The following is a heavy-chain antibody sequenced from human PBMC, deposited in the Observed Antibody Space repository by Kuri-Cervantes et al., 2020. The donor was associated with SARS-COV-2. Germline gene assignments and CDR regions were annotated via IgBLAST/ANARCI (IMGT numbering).Heavy chain of an antibody. Sequence: GESLKISCAAFAFTFSTCAMKWVRQAPGKGPTRSGIIYYADSVKGRFTISRDNAKNSLYLQMNSLRAEDTAVYYCARDCSSPYKYYYYYYMDVWGKGTTVTVSS. D-gene: IGHD6-13*01. CDR1: AFTFSTCA. J-gene: IGHJ6*03. V-gene: IGHV3-69-1*01. CDR3: ARDCSSPYKYYYYYYMDV. CDR2: RSGII.